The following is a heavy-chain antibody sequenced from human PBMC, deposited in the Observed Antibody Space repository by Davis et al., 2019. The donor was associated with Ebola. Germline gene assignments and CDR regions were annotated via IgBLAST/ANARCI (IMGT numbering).Heavy chain of an antibody. D-gene: IGHD6-25*01. CDR1: GFTFSSYG. CDR2: ISYDGSNK. V-gene: IGHV3-30*03. J-gene: IGHJ4*02. CDR3: AITPAADGDY. Sequence: GESLKISCAASGFTFSSYGMHWVRQAPGKGLEWVAVISYDGSNKYYADSVKGRFTISRDNSKNTLYLQMNSLRAEDTAVYYCAITPAADGDYWGQGTLVTVSS.